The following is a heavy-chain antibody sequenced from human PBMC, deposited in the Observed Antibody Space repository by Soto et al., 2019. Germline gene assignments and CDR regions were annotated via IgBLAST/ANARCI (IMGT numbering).Heavy chain of an antibody. D-gene: IGHD6-13*01. CDR2: ISGSGVST. CDR3: AKEGQLVPFDP. J-gene: IGHJ5*02. Sequence: GGTLILSCAASGCTFSSYAMSWVRQAPGKGLEWVSAISGSGVSTYYADSVKGRFTISRDNSKNTLYLQMNSLRAEDTAVYYCAKEGQLVPFDPWGQGTRVTVSS. V-gene: IGHV3-23*01. CDR1: GCTFSSYA.